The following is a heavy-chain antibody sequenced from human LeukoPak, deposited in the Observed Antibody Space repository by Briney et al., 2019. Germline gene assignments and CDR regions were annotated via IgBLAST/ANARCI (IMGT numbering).Heavy chain of an antibody. Sequence: PGGSLRLSCAASGFTFSSYAMSWVRQAPGKGLEWVSAISGSGGSTYYADSVKGRFTISRDNSKNTLYLQMNSLGAEDTAVYYCAKDPRCQDSSGYAPVYWGQGTLVTVSS. J-gene: IGHJ4*02. D-gene: IGHD3-22*01. V-gene: IGHV3-23*01. CDR2: ISGSGGST. CDR3: AKDPRCQDSSGYAPVY. CDR1: GFTFSSYA.